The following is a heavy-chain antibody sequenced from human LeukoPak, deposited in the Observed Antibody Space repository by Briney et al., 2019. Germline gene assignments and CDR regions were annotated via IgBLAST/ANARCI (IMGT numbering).Heavy chain of an antibody. CDR2: INPNSGGT. Sequence: ASVKVSCKASGYTFTGYYMHWVRQAPGQGLEWMGRINPNSGGTNYAQKFQGRVTMTRDTSISTAYMELSRLRSDDTAVYYCARLDCSSTSCYRGGLFYWGQGTLVTVSS. CDR1: GYTFTGYY. J-gene: IGHJ4*02. V-gene: IGHV1-2*06. CDR3: ARLDCSSTSCYRGGLFY. D-gene: IGHD2-2*02.